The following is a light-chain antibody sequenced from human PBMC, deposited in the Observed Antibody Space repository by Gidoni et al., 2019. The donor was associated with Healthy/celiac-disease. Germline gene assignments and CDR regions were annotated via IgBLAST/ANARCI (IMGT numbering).Light chain of an antibody. CDR1: QSVSSY. V-gene: IGKV3-11*01. CDR2: DAS. J-gene: IGKJ1*01. Sequence: DIVLTQSPATLSLSPGERATLSCRASQSVSSYFAWYQQKPGQAPRLLIYDASNRATGIPARFSGSGSGTDFTLTISSLEPEDFAVYYCQQRSNWRWTFGQGTKVEIK. CDR3: QQRSNWRWT.